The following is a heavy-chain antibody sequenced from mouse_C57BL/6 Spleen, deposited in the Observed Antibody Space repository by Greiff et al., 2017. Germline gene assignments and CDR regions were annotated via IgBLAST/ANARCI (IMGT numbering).Heavy chain of an antibody. CDR2: INPYNGDT. CDR1: GYSFTGYF. D-gene: IGHD2-4*01. Sequence: VHVKQSGPELVKPGDSVKISCKASGYSFTGYFMNWVMQSHGKSLEWIGRINPYNGDTFYNQKFKGKATLTVDKSSSTAHMELRSLTSEDSAVYYCARSDYDYDEDYWGQGTTLTVSS. J-gene: IGHJ2*01. V-gene: IGHV1-20*01. CDR3: ARSDYDYDEDY.